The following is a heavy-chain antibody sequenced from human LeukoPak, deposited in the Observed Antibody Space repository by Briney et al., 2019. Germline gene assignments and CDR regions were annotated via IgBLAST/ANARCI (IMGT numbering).Heavy chain of an antibody. D-gene: IGHD2-15*01. CDR2: ISSSGSTI. J-gene: IGHJ5*02. Sequence: GGSLRLSCAASGFTFSSYEMNWVRQAPGKGLEWVSYISSSGSTIYYADSVKGRFTISRDNAKNSLYLQMNSLRAEDTAVYYCARVGSCSGGSCYSDWFDPWGQGTLVTVSS. V-gene: IGHV3-48*03. CDR1: GFTFSSYE. CDR3: ARVGSCSGGSCYSDWFDP.